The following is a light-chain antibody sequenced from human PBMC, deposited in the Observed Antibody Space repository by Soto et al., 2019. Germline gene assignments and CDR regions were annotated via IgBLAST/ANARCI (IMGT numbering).Light chain of an antibody. Sequence: EVVMTQYTATLSVSPGERATLSCRASQSVSRNLAWYQQIPGQAPRLLIYGASTRATGIPARFSGSGSGTEFTLTISSLQSEDFAVYYCQQYNDWPRTFGQGTMVDVK. CDR1: QSVSRN. V-gene: IGKV3-15*01. CDR3: QQYNDWPRT. CDR2: GAS. J-gene: IGKJ1*01.